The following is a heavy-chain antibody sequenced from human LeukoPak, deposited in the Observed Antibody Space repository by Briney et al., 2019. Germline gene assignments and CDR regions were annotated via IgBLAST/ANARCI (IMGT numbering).Heavy chain of an antibody. CDR2: IQYDGSKK. J-gene: IGHJ4*02. D-gene: IGHD3-16*01. V-gene: IGHV3-30*02. CDR1: GLTFSNYG. Sequence: GGSLRLSCAASGLTFSNYGMHWVRQAPGKGLEWVTFIQYDGSKKYYADSVKGRFTISRDNSKNTLYLEMNSLRAEDTAVYYCARRAGAYTHPYDYWGQGTLVTVSS. CDR3: ARRAGAYTHPYDY.